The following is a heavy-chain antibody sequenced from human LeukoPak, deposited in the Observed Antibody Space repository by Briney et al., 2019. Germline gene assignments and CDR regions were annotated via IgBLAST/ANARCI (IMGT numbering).Heavy chain of an antibody. J-gene: IGHJ4*02. Sequence: GGSLRLSCAASGFTFTNYWMSWVRQAPGKGLELVANIKQDRSEKYYVDSVKGRFTISRDNAKNSLYLQMNSLRAVDTAVYYCARLREIPVFGVVTKSTSYFDYWGQGTLVTVSS. CDR2: IKQDRSEK. CDR3: ARLREIPVFGVVTKSTSYFDY. D-gene: IGHD3-3*01. CDR1: GFTFTNYW. V-gene: IGHV3-7*01.